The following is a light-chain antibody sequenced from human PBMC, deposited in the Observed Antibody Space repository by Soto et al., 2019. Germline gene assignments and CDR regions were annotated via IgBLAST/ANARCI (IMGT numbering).Light chain of an antibody. Sequence: QSALTQPASVSGSPGQSITLSCTGTSSDVGYYNYVSWYQQYPGKAPKLMIFEVSNRPSGVSIRFSGSKSGNTASLTIAVPQAEDEAEYYCSSYTISSTWVFGGGTKLTVL. CDR2: EVS. V-gene: IGLV2-14*01. CDR3: SSYTISSTWV. J-gene: IGLJ3*02. CDR1: SSDVGYYNY.